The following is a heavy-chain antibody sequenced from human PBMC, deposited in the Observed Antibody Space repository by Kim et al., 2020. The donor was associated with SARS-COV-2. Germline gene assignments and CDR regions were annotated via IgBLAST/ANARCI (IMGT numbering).Heavy chain of an antibody. V-gene: IGHV3-74*01. J-gene: IGHJ4*02. D-gene: IGHD5-18*01. CDR3: ARGVYSYAY. CDR2: INGDGSST. Sequence: GGSLRLSCAASGFTFSSYWMHWVRQAPGKGLVWVSRINGDGSSTTYADSVKGRFTISRDNAKNTLELQMNSLRAEDTAVYYCARGVYSYAYWGQGTLVTVSS. CDR1: GFTFSSYW.